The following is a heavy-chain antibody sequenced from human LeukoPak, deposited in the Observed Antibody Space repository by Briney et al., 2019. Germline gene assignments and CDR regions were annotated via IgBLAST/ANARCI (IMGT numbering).Heavy chain of an antibody. CDR1: GFTVSSNY. D-gene: IGHD5-18*01. Sequence: GGSLRLSCAASGFTVSSNYMSWVRQAPGKGLEWVSVIYSGGSTYYADSVKGRFTISRDNSENTLYLQMNSLRAEDTAVYYCARVTGGYSYGLNAFDIWGQGTMVTVSS. CDR3: ARVTGGYSYGLNAFDI. CDR2: IYSGGST. J-gene: IGHJ3*02. V-gene: IGHV3-66*01.